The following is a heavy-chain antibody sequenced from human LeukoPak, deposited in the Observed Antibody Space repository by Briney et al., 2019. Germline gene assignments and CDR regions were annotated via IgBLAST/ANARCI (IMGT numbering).Heavy chain of an antibody. D-gene: IGHD1-7*01. CDR2: IRGSGDST. CDR1: GFTFSNYA. CDR3: AKAGGNFVFDY. J-gene: IGHJ4*02. V-gene: IGHV3-23*01. Sequence: GGSLRLSCAASGFTFSNYAMSWVRQAPGKGLEWVSLIRGSGDSTYYADSVKGRFTISRDNSKSALYLQMDSLRAEDTAIYYCAKAGGNFVFDYWGQGTLATVSS.